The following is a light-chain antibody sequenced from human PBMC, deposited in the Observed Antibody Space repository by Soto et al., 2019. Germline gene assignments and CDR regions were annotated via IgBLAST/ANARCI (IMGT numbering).Light chain of an antibody. CDR3: QQYDNLPT. CDR2: DAS. V-gene: IGKV1-33*01. Sequence: DIHMTQSPSALSSSVGDRVTVTFQASQDISNYLNWYQQKPGKAPKLLIYDASNLETGVPSRFSGSGSGTDFTFTISSLQPEDIATYYCQQYDNLPTFGPGTKVDIK. CDR1: QDISNY. J-gene: IGKJ3*01.